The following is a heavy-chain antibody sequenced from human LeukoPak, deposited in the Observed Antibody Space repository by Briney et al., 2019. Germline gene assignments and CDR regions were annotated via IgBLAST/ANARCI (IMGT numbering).Heavy chain of an antibody. Sequence: PGGSLRLSCAASGFTFSGYWMHWVRQAPGKGLVWVSRINSDGRTTDYADSVKGRFTISRDNAKNTLYPQMNSLRAEDTAVYYCVRETTVITLYGMDVWGQGTTVTVSS. CDR1: GFTFSGYW. V-gene: IGHV3-74*01. D-gene: IGHD4-17*01. CDR3: VRETTVITLYGMDV. J-gene: IGHJ6*02. CDR2: INSDGRTT.